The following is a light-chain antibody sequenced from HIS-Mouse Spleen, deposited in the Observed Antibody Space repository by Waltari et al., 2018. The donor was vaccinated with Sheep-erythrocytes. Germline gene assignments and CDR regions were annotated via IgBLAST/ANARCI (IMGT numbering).Light chain of an antibody. CDR2: AAS. Sequence: DIQMTQSPSSVSASVGDRVTIQCRASQGISNWLAWYQQKPGKAPKLLIYAASRLQSGVPSRFSRSGSGTDFTLTISSLQPEDFATYYCQQANSFPITFGQGTRLEIK. CDR3: QQANSFPIT. CDR1: QGISNW. V-gene: IGKV1-12*01. J-gene: IGKJ5*01.